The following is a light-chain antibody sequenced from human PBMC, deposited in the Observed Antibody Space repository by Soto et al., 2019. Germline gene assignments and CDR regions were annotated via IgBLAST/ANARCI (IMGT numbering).Light chain of an antibody. V-gene: IGLV2-14*01. Sequence: QYALTQPASVSGSPGQSITISCTGTSSDVGGYNYVSWYQQHPGKAPKLMIYDVSNRPSGVSNRFSGSKSGNTASLTISGLQAEDEADYSCSSYTSSSTQVFGGGTKLTVL. CDR3: SSYTSSSTQV. CDR2: DVS. CDR1: SSDVGGYNY. J-gene: IGLJ3*02.